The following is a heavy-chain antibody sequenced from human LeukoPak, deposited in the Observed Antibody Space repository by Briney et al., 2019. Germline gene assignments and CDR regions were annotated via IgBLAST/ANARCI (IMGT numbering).Heavy chain of an antibody. D-gene: IGHD2-21*02. V-gene: IGHV3-11*04. CDR3: ATNDFYYFDY. J-gene: IGHJ4*02. Sequence: GGSLRLSCAVSGFTVSGNYMSWVRQAPGKGLEWVSYISSSGSTIYYADSVKGRFTISRDNAKNSLYLQMNSLRAEDTAVYYCATNDFYYFDYWGQGTLVTVSS. CDR1: GFTVSGNY. CDR2: ISSSGSTI.